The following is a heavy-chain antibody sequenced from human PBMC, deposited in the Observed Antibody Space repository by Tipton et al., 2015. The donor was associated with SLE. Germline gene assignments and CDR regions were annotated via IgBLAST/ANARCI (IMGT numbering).Heavy chain of an antibody. J-gene: IGHJ4*02. CDR2: FYSGGST. V-gene: IGHV3-53*05. CDR3: ARGGYSGYDPQYYFDH. Sequence: SLRLSCAASGFTFSIYSMNWVRQAPGKGLEWVSVFYSGGSTYYADSVKGRFTISRDNSRNTLYLQMNSLRAEDTAVYYCARGGYSGYDPQYYFDHWGQGTLVTVSS. D-gene: IGHD5-12*01. CDR1: GFTFSIYS.